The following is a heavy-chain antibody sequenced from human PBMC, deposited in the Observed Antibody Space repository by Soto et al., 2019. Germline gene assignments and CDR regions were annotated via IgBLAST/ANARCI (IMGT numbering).Heavy chain of an antibody. D-gene: IGHD4-4*01. Sequence: SLRLSCSASVFTLSDHFMEWFRQAPGKGLEWVGRTKHKAASYTTDYAASVNGRFTISRDDSKNSLYLQMNSLKTEDTAMYYCVTLQFSRWFYWGLGTLVTVSS. J-gene: IGHJ4*02. CDR1: VFTLSDHF. CDR3: VTLQFSRWFY. CDR2: TKHKAASYTT. V-gene: IGHV3-72*01.